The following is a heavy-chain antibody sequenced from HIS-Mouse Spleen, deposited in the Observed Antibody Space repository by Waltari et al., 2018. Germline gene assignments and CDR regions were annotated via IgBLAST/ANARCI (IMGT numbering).Heavy chain of an antibody. CDR3: AREIPYSSSWYDWYFDL. D-gene: IGHD6-13*01. J-gene: IGHJ2*01. V-gene: IGHV4-39*07. CDR2: SYYSGST. Sequence: QLQLQESGPGLVKPSETLSLTGTVSGGSISSSSYYWGWIRQPPGKGLEWIGSSYYSGSTDYNPSLKSRVTISVDTSKNQFSLKLSSVTAADTAVYYCAREIPYSSSWYDWYFDLWGRGTLVTVSS. CDR1: GGSISSSSYY.